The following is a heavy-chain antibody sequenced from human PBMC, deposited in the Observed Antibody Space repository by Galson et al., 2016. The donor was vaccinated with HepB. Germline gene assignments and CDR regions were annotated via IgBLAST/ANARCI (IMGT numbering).Heavy chain of an antibody. V-gene: IGHV3-53*01. CDR2: IYRGGYI. Sequence: SLRLSCAASGLSVSRNYMSWVRQAPGKGLEWVSSIYRGGYIYYGDSVKGRFTVSRDESKNTVFLQMNSLTVEDTAVYYCARGSSSPDYWGRGTLVTVSS. D-gene: IGHD1-26*01. CDR1: GLSVSRNY. CDR3: ARGSSSPDY. J-gene: IGHJ4*02.